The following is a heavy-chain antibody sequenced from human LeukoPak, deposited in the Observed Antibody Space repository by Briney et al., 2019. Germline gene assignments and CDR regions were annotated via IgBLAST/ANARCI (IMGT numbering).Heavy chain of an antibody. D-gene: IGHD5-18*01. J-gene: IGHJ6*02. CDR2: MNPNSGNT. V-gene: IGHV1-8*01. CDR3: ASGYTYVGGAYGMDV. Sequence: ASVKVSCKASGYTFTSYDINWVRQATGQGLEWMGWMNPNSGNTGYAQKFQGRVTMTRNTSISTAYMELSSLRSEDTAVYYCASGYTYVGGAYGMDVWGQGTTVTVSS. CDR1: GYTFTSYD.